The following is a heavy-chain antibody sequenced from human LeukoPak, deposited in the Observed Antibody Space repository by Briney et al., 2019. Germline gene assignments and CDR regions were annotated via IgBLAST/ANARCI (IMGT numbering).Heavy chain of an antibody. D-gene: IGHD6-19*01. Sequence: GSLRLSCAASGFTFSSYVMTWVRQAPGKGLEWVSAISGSGGVTHYADSVKGRFTISRDNAKNTLYLQMNSLIAEDTAVYFCTRAGYSSGFDSWGQGTLVTVPS. CDR1: GFTFSSYV. J-gene: IGHJ5*01. V-gene: IGHV3-23*01. CDR3: TRAGYSSGFDS. CDR2: ISGSGGVT.